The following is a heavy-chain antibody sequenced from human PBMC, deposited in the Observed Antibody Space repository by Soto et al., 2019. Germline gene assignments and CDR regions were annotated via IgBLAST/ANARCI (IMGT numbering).Heavy chain of an antibody. CDR2: ISSSSSTV. Sequence: EVQLVESGGGLVQPGGSLRLSCAASGFTFSSYSMNWVRQAPGKGLEWVSYISSSSSTVYYADSVKGRFTISRDNAKNSLYLQMNSLRAEDTAVYYCARENCSGGSCYTGAEYFQHWGQGTLVTVSS. J-gene: IGHJ1*01. V-gene: IGHV3-48*01. D-gene: IGHD2-15*01. CDR3: ARENCSGGSCYTGAEYFQH. CDR1: GFTFSSYS.